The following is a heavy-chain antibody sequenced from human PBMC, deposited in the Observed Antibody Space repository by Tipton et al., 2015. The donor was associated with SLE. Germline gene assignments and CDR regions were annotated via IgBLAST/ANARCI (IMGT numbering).Heavy chain of an antibody. J-gene: IGHJ4*02. CDR3: TRDAGGDTAFVYYFDD. CDR1: GFSISSGYY. D-gene: IGHD2-21*02. CDR2: IYNSGNT. V-gene: IGHV4-38-2*02. Sequence: GLVKPSETLSLTCDVSGFSISSGYYWSWIRQPAGKGLEWIGRIYNSGNTNYNPSLKSRVTISVDTSKNQFSLTLSSVTAADTAVYYCTRDAGGDTAFVYYFDDWGQGTLVTVSA.